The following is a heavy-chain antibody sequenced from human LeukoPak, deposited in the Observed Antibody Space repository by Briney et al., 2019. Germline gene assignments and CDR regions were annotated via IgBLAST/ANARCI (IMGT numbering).Heavy chain of an antibody. CDR2: INTDGSSP. V-gene: IGHV3-74*01. J-gene: IGHJ4*02. Sequence: GGSLRLSCAASGFTLSSYWTHWVRQAPGEGLVWVSRINTDGSSPRYADSVKGRFTISRDNAKNTLYLQMNSLRAEDTAVYYCAKGSNSSPHNFDYWGQGTLVTVSS. CDR3: AKGSNSSPHNFDY. CDR1: GFTLSSYW. D-gene: IGHD6-13*01.